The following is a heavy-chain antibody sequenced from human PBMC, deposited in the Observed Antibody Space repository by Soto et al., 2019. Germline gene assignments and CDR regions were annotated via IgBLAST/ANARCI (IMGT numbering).Heavy chain of an antibody. V-gene: IGHV3-23*01. CDR1: GFTFSSYA. CDR3: AKSPGMYYYDSSGYYHYDY. Sequence: EVQLLESGGGLAQPGGSLRLSCAASGFTFSSYAMSWVRQAPGKGLEWVSAISGSGVSTYYADSVKGRFTISEDNSKNTLYLQMNSLRAEDTAVYYCAKSPGMYYYDSSGYYHYDYWGQGTLVTVSS. D-gene: IGHD3-22*01. J-gene: IGHJ4*02. CDR2: ISGSGVST.